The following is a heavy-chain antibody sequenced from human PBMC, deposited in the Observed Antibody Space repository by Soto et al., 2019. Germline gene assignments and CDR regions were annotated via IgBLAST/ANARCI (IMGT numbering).Heavy chain of an antibody. V-gene: IGHV1-69*08. J-gene: IGHJ4*02. Sequence: QVQLVQSGAEVKKPGSSVKVSCKASGGTFSSYTISWVRQAPGQGLEWMGRIIPILCIANYAQKFQGRVTITADKSKSTAYMELSSLRSEDTDVYYCAREEYYYGSGAFFDYWGQGTLVTVSS. CDR3: AREEYYYGSGAFFDY. CDR1: GGTFSSYT. CDR2: IIPILCIA. D-gene: IGHD3-10*01.